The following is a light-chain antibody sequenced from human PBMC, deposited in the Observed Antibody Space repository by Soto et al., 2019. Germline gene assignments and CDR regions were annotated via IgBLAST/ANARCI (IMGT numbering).Light chain of an antibody. Sequence: DIQMTQSPSSLSASVGDRVIITCRASQGISDHLAWYQQKPGKVPKLLIYAASTVQSGVPSRFSGSGSGTEFTLTISSLQPEDVATYYCQKHNGAPFTFGAGTKVEIK. CDR2: AAS. CDR1: QGISDH. J-gene: IGKJ4*01. CDR3: QKHNGAPFT. V-gene: IGKV1-27*01.